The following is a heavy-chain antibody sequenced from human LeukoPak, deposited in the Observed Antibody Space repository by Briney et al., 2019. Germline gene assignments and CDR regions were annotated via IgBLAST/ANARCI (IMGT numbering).Heavy chain of an antibody. CDR2: ISAYNGNT. D-gene: IGHD3-10*01. Sequence: GASVKVSCKASGYTFTSYGISWVRQAPGQGLEWMGWISAYNGNTNYAQKLQGRVTMTTETSTSTAYMELRGLRSDDTAVYYCARDAPEAMVRGRGYYYYGMDVWGQGTTVTVSS. J-gene: IGHJ6*02. V-gene: IGHV1-18*01. CDR1: GYTFTSYG. CDR3: ARDAPEAMVRGRGYYYYGMDV.